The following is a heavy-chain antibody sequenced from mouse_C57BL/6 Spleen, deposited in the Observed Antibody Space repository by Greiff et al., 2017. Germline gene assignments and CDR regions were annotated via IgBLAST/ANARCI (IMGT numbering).Heavy chain of an antibody. J-gene: IGHJ3*01. Sequence: EVQLVESGGGLVQPGGSMKLSCAASGFTFSDAWMDWVRQSPEKGLEWVAEIRNKANNHATYYAESVKGRFTISRDDSKSSVYLQMNSLRAEDTGIYYCTLTTVPPWFAYWGQGTLVTVSA. CDR2: IRNKANNHAT. CDR1: GFTFSDAW. D-gene: IGHD1-1*01. V-gene: IGHV6-6*01. CDR3: TLTTVPPWFAY.